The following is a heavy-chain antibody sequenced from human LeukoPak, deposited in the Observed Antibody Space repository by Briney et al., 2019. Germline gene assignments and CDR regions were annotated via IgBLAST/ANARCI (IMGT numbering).Heavy chain of an antibody. CDR2: IRSKTYGGTA. V-gene: IGHV3-49*04. CDR1: GFTVNNNY. CDR3: TRVSSGSYYGLDC. D-gene: IGHD1-26*01. Sequence: PGGSLRLSCAASGFTVNNNYMNWVRQAPGKGLEWVSFIRSKTYGGTADYAASVKGRFTISRDDSKSIAYLQMNSLKTEDTAVYYCTRVSSGSYYGLDCWGQGTLVTVSS. J-gene: IGHJ4*02.